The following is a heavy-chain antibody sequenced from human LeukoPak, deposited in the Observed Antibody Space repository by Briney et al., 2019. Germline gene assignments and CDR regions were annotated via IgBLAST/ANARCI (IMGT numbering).Heavy chain of an antibody. CDR3: AREDVDIVATTLDY. V-gene: IGHV1-69*05. Sequence: ASVKVSCKASGGTFSSYAISWVRQAPGQGLEWMGGIIPIFGTANYAQKFQGRVTITTDESTSTAYMELSSLRSEDTAVYYCAREDVDIVATTLDYWGQGTLVTVSS. J-gene: IGHJ4*02. CDR2: IIPIFGTA. D-gene: IGHD5-12*01. CDR1: GGTFSSYA.